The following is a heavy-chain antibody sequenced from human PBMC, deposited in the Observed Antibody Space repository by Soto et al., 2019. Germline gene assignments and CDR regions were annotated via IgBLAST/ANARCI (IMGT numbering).Heavy chain of an antibody. CDR1: GFIFSDYA. Sequence: GGSLRLSCAASGFIFSDYAMTWVRQAPGKGLEWVSTISGTRGRQRNTFYTASVKGRFTVTRDNSKNTLFLQMNSLRVEDTAVYFCAKKMSRLGGYDIKWLAPWGQGNMVTVSS. CDR3: AKKMSRLGGYDIKWLAP. V-gene: IGHV3-23*01. CDR2: ISGTRGRQRNT. J-gene: IGHJ5*02. D-gene: IGHD5-12*01.